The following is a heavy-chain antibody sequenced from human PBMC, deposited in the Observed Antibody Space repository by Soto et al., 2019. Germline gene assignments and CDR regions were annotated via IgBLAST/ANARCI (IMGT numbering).Heavy chain of an antibody. CDR2: ISYDGSNK. CDR1: GFTFSSYG. CDR3: AKGQSATHLGYYFDY. V-gene: IGHV3-30*18. J-gene: IGHJ4*02. Sequence: GGSLRLSCAASGFTFSSYGMHWVRQAPGKGLEGVAVISYDGSNKYYADSVKGRFTISRDNSKNTLYLQMNSLRAEDTAVYYCAKGQSATHLGYYFDYWGQGTLVTVSS.